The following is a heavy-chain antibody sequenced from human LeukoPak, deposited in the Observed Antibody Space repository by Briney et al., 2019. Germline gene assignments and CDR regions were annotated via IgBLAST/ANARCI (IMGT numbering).Heavy chain of an antibody. Sequence: ASVKVSCKASGYTFTRYYMQWVRQAPGQGLEWMGWITPNSGGTNYAQKFQGRVTMPRDTSISTAYMELSRLRSDYTAVYHCAREAGDGYNTGPIDHWGQGTLVTVSS. J-gene: IGHJ4*02. V-gene: IGHV1-2*02. CDR1: GYTFTRYY. CDR2: ITPNSGGT. CDR3: AREAGDGYNTGPIDH. D-gene: IGHD5-24*01.